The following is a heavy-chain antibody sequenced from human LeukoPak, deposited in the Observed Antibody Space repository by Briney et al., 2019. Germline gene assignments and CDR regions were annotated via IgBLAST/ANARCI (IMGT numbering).Heavy chain of an antibody. CDR3: ARDVSYGSAPNWFDP. CDR1: GGTFSSYA. CDR2: IIPIFGTA. D-gene: IGHD3-10*01. Sequence: SVKVSCKASGGTFSSYAISWVRQAPGRGLEWMGGIIPIFGTANYAQKFQGRVTITADESTSTAYMELSSLRSEDTAVYYCARDVSYGSAPNWFDPWGQGTLVTVSS. J-gene: IGHJ5*02. V-gene: IGHV1-69*13.